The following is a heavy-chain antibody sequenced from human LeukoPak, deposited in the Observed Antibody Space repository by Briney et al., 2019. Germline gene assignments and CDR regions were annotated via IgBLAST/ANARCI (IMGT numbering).Heavy chain of an antibody. CDR3: ARESYGSGSYLVDI. D-gene: IGHD3-10*01. Sequence: PGGSLRLSCAASGFTFRSYWMHWVRQAPGKGLVWVSRINDDGSGTGSADSVKGRFTISRDNAKNTLYLQMNSLRAEDTAVYYCARESYGSGSYLVDIWGQGTMVTVSS. J-gene: IGHJ3*02. CDR2: INDDGSGT. CDR1: GFTFRSYW. V-gene: IGHV3-74*01.